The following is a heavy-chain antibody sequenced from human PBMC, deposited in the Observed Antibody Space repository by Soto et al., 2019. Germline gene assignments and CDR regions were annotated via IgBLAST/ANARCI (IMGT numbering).Heavy chain of an antibody. D-gene: IGHD5-12*01. J-gene: IGHJ5*02. CDR3: ARAASEYSGYDDFWFDP. V-gene: IGHV4-34*01. CDR2: INHSGST. Sequence: SETLSLTCAFYGWSFSGYYWSWIRQPPGKGLEWIGEINHSGSTNYNPSLKSRVTISVDTSKNQFSLKLSSVTAADTAVYYCARAASEYSGYDDFWFDPWGQGTLVTVSS. CDR1: GWSFSGYY.